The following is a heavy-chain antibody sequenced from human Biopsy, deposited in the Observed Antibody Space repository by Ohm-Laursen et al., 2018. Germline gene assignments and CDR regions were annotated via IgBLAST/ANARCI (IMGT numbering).Heavy chain of an antibody. CDR1: GFIFSSAW. CDR3: ATDLYDSINY. CDR2: ISSDGST. J-gene: IGHJ4*02. V-gene: IGHV3-74*01. Sequence: SLRLSCAASGFIFSSAWMHWVRQAPGKGLAWVSCISSDGSTTYADSVKGRFTISRDNAKNTAYLQMNSLRADDTALYYCATDLYDSINYWGQGTLVTVSS. D-gene: IGHD5/OR15-5a*01.